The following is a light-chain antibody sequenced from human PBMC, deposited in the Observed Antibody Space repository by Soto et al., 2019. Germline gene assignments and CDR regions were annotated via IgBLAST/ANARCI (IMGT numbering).Light chain of an antibody. CDR2: AAS. V-gene: IGKV1-9*01. CDR3: QQLSTSPHT. Sequence: DVQLTQSPSFLSASVGDRVTITCRASQGISNYLAWYQQKPGRAPKLLVYAASTLQSGVPSRFSGSGSGPEFTLTISSLQAEDSATYYCQQLSTSPHTFGQGTKLEIK. CDR1: QGISNY. J-gene: IGKJ2*01.